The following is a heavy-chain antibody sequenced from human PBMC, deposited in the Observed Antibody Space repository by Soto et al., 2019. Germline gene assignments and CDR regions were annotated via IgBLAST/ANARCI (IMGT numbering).Heavy chain of an antibody. Sequence: EVQLLESGGGLVQPGGSLRLSCAASGFTFSSYAMNWVRQAPGKGLEWVSVISGSGGSTYYADSVKGRFTISRDNSKNTLYRQMKSLGAEDTAVYYCAKRASGSDFDYWGQGTLVTVSS. CDR2: ISGSGGST. CDR3: AKRASGSDFDY. D-gene: IGHD1-26*01. J-gene: IGHJ4*02. CDR1: GFTFSSYA. V-gene: IGHV3-23*01.